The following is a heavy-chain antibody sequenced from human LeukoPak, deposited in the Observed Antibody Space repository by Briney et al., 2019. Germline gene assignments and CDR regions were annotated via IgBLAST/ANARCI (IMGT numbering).Heavy chain of an antibody. CDR2: IYYSGST. Sequence: SETLSLTCTVSGGSISPYYWSWIRQPPGKGLEWIGYIYYSGSTNYNPSLKSRVTISVDTSKNQFSLKLSSVTAADTAVYYCARAFNPERDYYGMDVWGQGTTVTVSS. J-gene: IGHJ6*02. CDR1: GGSISPYY. D-gene: IGHD1-14*01. V-gene: IGHV4-59*01. CDR3: ARAFNPERDYYGMDV.